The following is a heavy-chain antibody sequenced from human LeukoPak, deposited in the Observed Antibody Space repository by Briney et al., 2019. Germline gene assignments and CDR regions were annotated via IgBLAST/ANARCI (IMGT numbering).Heavy chain of an antibody. CDR2: ISDNGGST. CDR1: GFTFRTYA. Sequence: GGSLRLXCAASGFTFRTYAMSWFRQAPGKGLEWVSFISDNGGSTYYADSVKGRFTISRDNSKNSMYLQMSSLGAEDTAIYYCAKDASARPSDYWGPGTLVTVSS. D-gene: IGHD3-3*01. CDR3: AKDASARPSDY. J-gene: IGHJ4*02. V-gene: IGHV3-23*01.